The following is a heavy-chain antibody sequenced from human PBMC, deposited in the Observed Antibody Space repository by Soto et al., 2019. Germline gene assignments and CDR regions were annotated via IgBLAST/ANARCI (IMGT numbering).Heavy chain of an antibody. V-gene: IGHV1-2*04. CDR3: ARDTYYYYYGMDV. CDR2: INPNSGGT. J-gene: IGHJ6*02. CDR1: GYTFTGYY. Sequence: GASVKVSCKASGYTFTGYYMHWVRQAPGQGLEWMGWINPNSGGTNYAQKFQGWVTMTRDTSISTAYMELSRLRSDDTAVYYCARDTYYYYYGMDVWGQGTTVTVSS.